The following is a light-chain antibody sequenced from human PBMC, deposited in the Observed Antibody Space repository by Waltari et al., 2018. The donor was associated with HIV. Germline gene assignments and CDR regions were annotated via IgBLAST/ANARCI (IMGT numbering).Light chain of an antibody. CDR2: EVS. J-gene: IGLJ3*02. CDR1: SSNIGTYNL. V-gene: IGLV2-23*02. Sequence: QSALPQPASVSGSPGQSITISCTGTSSNIGTYNLVPWHQQHPGKAPKTLIYEVSQRPSGVSNRFSGSKSGNTASLTISGLQAEDEADYYCCSYAGSSTLVFGGGTKVTVL. CDR3: CSYAGSSTLV.